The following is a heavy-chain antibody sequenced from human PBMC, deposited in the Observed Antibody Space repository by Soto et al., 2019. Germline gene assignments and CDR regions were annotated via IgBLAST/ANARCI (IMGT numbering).Heavy chain of an antibody. CDR3: TRDSIVVVPAATENWFDP. J-gene: IGHJ5*02. Sequence: GGSLRLSCTASGFTFGDYAMSWFRQAPGKGLEWVGFIRSKAYGGTTEYAASVKGRFTISRDDSKSIAYLQMNSLKTEDTAVYYCTRDSIVVVPAATENWFDPWGQGTLVTVS. D-gene: IGHD2-2*01. CDR2: IRSKAYGGTT. V-gene: IGHV3-49*03. CDR1: GFTFGDYA.